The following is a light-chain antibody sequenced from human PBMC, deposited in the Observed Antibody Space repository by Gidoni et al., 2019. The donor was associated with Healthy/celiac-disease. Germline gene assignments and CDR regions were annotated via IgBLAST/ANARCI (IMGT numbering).Light chain of an antibody. CDR2: EVS. J-gene: IGLJ2*01. CDR3: SSYAGSNNYVV. CDR1: SSDVGGYNY. V-gene: IGLV2-8*01. Sequence: QSALTQPPSASGSPGQSVTISCTGTSSDVGGYNYVSWYQQHPGKAPKLMIYEVSKRPSGVPDRFFGSKSGNTASLTVSGLQAEDEADYDCSSYAGSNNYVVFGGGTKLTVL.